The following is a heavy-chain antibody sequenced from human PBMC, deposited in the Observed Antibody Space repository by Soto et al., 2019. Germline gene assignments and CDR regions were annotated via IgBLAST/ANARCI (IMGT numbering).Heavy chain of an antibody. CDR3: AKDKSVRFLEWPAPYYYYGMDV. V-gene: IGHV3-23*01. CDR1: GFTFGSYA. D-gene: IGHD3-3*01. Sequence: GGSLRLSCAASGFTFGSYAMSWVGQAPGKGLEWVSAISGSGGSTYYADSVKGRFTISRDNSKNTLYLQMNSLRAEDTAVYYCAKDKSVRFLEWPAPYYYYGMDVWGQGTTVTVSS. CDR2: ISGSGGST. J-gene: IGHJ6*02.